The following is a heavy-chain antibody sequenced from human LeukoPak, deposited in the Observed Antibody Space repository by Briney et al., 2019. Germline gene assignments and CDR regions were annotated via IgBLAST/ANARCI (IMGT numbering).Heavy chain of an antibody. J-gene: IGHJ4*02. D-gene: IGHD3-3*01. V-gene: IGHV3-20*04. Sequence: PGGSLRLSCAASGFTFSTYAMTWVRQAPGKGLEWVSGINWNGGSTGYADSVKGRFTISRDNAKNSLYLQMNSLRAEDTALYYCARVRPNDFWSGYYVAIDYWGQGTLVTVSS. CDR2: INWNGGST. CDR1: GFTFSTYA. CDR3: ARVRPNDFWSGYYVAIDY.